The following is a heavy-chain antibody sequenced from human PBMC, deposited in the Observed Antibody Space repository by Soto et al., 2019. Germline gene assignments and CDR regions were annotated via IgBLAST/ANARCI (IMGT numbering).Heavy chain of an antibody. V-gene: IGHV5-51*01. J-gene: IGHJ1*01. Sequence: GATLEISCGFSGYSFTSYWIGWVRRMPGKGLEWMRIIYPGDSDTRYIPSFHGQVTISADKSISTAYLQWSSLKASDTAMYYCARSIAARPIASYFKHWGQGTLVTVSS. CDR1: GYSFTSYW. CDR3: ARSIAARPIASYFKH. D-gene: IGHD6-6*01. CDR2: IYPGDSDT.